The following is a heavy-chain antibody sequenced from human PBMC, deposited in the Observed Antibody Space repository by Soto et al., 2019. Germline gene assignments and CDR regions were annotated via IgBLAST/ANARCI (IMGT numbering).Heavy chain of an antibody. CDR3: AREGFSGAYYGY. Sequence: SVKVSCKASGGTFGSYPISWVRQAPRQGLEWMGGIVPIFGTGKYAQVFQDRVSITADESTSTVYMELSSLRSDDTAVYYCAREGFSGAYYGYWGQGTTVTVYS. CDR2: IVPIFGTG. J-gene: IGHJ4*02. CDR1: GGTFGSYP. V-gene: IGHV1-69*13. D-gene: IGHD1-26*01.